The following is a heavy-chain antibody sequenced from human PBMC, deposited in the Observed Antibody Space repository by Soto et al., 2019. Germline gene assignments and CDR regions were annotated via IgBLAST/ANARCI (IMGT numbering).Heavy chain of an antibody. CDR1: GFTFSSYA. J-gene: IGHJ4*02. D-gene: IGHD3-3*01. Sequence: EVQLLESGGGLVQPGGSLRLSCAASGFTFSSYAMSWVRQAPGKGLAWVSAISCSGGSTYYADSVKGRFTISRDNSKHTLYLQMNSLRAEYTAVYYCAKSTYDFWSGFDYWGQGTLVTVSS. V-gene: IGHV3-23*01. CDR3: AKSTYDFWSGFDY. CDR2: ISCSGGST.